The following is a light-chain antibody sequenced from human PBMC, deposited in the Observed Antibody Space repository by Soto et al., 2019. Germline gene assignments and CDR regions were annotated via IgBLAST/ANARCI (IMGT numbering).Light chain of an antibody. CDR1: QSISSW. Sequence: DIQMTQSPSTLSASVGERVTITCLASQSISSWLAWYQQKPGKAPKLLIYKASSLESGVPSRFSGSGSGTEFTLTISSLQPDDFATYYCQQYNSYSKTFGQGTKVDIK. J-gene: IGKJ1*01. CDR2: KAS. CDR3: QQYNSYSKT. V-gene: IGKV1-5*03.